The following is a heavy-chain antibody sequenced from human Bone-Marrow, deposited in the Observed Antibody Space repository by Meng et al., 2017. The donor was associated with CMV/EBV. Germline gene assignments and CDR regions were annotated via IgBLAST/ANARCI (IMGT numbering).Heavy chain of an antibody. V-gene: IGHV3-19*01. J-gene: IGHJ6*02. CDR2: VSWNGSRT. D-gene: IGHD1-26*01. CDR3: AGRRVGAHYYGMDV. CDR1: GFTFSNSD. Sequence: GESLKISCAASGFTFSNSDMNWVRQAPGKGLEWVSGVSWNGSRTHYADSVKGRFIISRDNSRNFLYQQMNSLRPEDMAVYYCAGRRVGAHYYGMDVWGQGTTVTVSS.